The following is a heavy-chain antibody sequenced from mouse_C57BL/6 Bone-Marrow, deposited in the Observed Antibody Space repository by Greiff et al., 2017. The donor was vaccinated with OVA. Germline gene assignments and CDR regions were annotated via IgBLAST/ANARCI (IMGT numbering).Heavy chain of an antibody. J-gene: IGHJ2*01. Sequence: QVQLQQPGAELVKPGASVKMSCKASGYTFTSYWITWVKQRPGQGLEWIGDIYPGSGSTNYNEKFKSKATLTVDTSSSTAYMQLSSLTSEDSAVYYCARYNGSSYYFDYWGQGTTLTVSS. CDR3: ARYNGSSYYFDY. V-gene: IGHV1-55*01. CDR2: IYPGSGST. CDR1: GYTFTSYW. D-gene: IGHD1-1*01.